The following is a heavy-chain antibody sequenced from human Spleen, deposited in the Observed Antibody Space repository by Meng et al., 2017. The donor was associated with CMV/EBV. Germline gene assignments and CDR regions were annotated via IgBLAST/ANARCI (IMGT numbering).Heavy chain of an antibody. V-gene: IGHV1-69*05. CDR3: ARGLLRGAPHYFDY. CDR1: GGTFSSYA. D-gene: IGHD3-10*01. CDR2: IIPIFGTA. Sequence: ASVKVSCKASGGTFSSYAISWVRQAPGQGLEWMGGIIPIFGTANYAQKFQGRVTITTDESTSTAYMELSSLRSEDTAVYYCARGLLRGAPHYFDYWGQGTLVTVSS. J-gene: IGHJ4*02.